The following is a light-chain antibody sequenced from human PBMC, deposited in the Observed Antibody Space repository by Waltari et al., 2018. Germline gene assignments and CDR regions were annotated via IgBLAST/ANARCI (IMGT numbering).Light chain of an antibody. CDR1: QYISTY. Sequence: DFQMTQSPSSLSASVGDRVTITCRASQYISTYLNWYQQKPGKGPELLIYAASTLQSGVPSRFSGSGSGTDFTFTISSLQLEDFATYYCQQSYDTPRTFGQGTKVEVK. V-gene: IGKV1-39*01. J-gene: IGKJ1*01. CDR2: AAS. CDR3: QQSYDTPRT.